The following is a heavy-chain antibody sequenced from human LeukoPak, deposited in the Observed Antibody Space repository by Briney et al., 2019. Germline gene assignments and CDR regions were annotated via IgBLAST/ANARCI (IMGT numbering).Heavy chain of an antibody. Sequence: ASVKVSCKASGYTFTNYGISWVRQAPGQGLEWMGWIRDYNGNTNYAQKLQGRVTMTTDTSTSTAYMELRSLRSDDTAVYYCARDSRPYYGSGSYYSYWGQGTLVTVSS. CDR3: ARDSRPYYGSGSYYSY. CDR1: GYTFTNYG. J-gene: IGHJ4*02. D-gene: IGHD3-10*01. V-gene: IGHV1-18*01. CDR2: IRDYNGNT.